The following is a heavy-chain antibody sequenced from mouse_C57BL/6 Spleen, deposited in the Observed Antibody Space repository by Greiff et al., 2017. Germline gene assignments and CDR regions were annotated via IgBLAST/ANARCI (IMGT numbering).Heavy chain of an antibody. CDR1: GFTFSSYA. Sequence: EVQRVESGGGLVKPGGSLKLSCAASGFTFSSYAMSWVRQTPEKRLEWVATISDGGSYTYYPDHVKGRFPISRENAKNNLYLQMSHLKAEDTAMYYWARERPQFDYWGQGTTLTVSA. J-gene: IGHJ2*01. CDR3: ARERPQFDY. CDR2: ISDGGSYT. V-gene: IGHV5-4*01. D-gene: IGHD3-2*02.